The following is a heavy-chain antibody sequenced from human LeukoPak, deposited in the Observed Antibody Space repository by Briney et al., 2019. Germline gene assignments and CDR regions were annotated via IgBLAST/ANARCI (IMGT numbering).Heavy chain of an antibody. Sequence: PGGSLRLSCAASGFRFCDYRMTWARHIPGKGLEWVANIKQDGAEKHYAESVEGRFIISRDNAKNSLYLEMDSLKVEDTAVYYCARVGAWDLQRVFEYWGQGTLVTVSS. CDR3: ARVGAWDLQRVFEY. CDR2: IKQDGAEK. CDR1: GFRFCDYR. J-gene: IGHJ4*02. V-gene: IGHV3-7*01. D-gene: IGHD1-26*01.